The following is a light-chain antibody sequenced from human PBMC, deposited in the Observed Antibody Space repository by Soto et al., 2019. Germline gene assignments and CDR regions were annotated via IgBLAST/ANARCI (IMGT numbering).Light chain of an antibody. Sequence: SVLTQPPSVSGAPGQRVTISCTGSSSNIGAGYDVHWYQQVPGTAPKLLIYGNSNRPSGVPDRFSGSKSGTSASLAITGLQAEDEADYYCQSYDSSLSVVFGGGTKVTVL. V-gene: IGLV1-40*01. J-gene: IGLJ2*01. CDR1: SSNIGAGYD. CDR2: GNS. CDR3: QSYDSSLSVV.